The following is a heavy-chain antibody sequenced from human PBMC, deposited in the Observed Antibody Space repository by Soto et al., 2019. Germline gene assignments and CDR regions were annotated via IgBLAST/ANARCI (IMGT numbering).Heavy chain of an antibody. Sequence: QVQLVESGGGVVQPGRSLRLSCAASGFTFSSYAMHWVRQAPGKGLEWVAVISYDGSNKYYADSVKGRFTISRDNSKNTLYLQMNSLRAEDTAVYYCARSPNSYGSGSRNGGLFDYLGQGTLVTVSS. J-gene: IGHJ4*02. CDR3: ARSPNSYGSGSRNGGLFDY. V-gene: IGHV3-30-3*01. CDR2: ISYDGSNK. CDR1: GFTFSSYA. D-gene: IGHD3-10*01.